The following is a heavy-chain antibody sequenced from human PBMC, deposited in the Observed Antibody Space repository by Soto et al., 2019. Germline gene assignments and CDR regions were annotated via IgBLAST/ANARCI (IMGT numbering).Heavy chain of an antibody. V-gene: IGHV3-11*03. CDR1: GFDFSDFH. CDR2: ISSSLGHT. J-gene: IGHJ4*02. CDR3: AANWNFGLNF. D-gene: IGHD1-1*01. Sequence: GGSLRLSCAGSGFDFSDFHISWVRQAPGKGLEWISYISSSLGHTDYADSVKGRFTTSRDNDKSSVFLEMSDLRSDDTAVYYCAANWNFGLNFWGQGTLVTVSS.